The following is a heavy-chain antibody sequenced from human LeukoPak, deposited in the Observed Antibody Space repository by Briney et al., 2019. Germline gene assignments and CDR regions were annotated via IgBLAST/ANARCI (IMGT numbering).Heavy chain of an antibody. CDR3: ARVRYDYGDYWFLWFDP. Sequence: SETLSLTCAVSGGSISSYYWSWIRQPPGKGLEWIGYIYYSGSTNYNPSLKSRVTISVDTSKNQFSLKLSSVTAADTAVYYCARVRYDYGDYWFLWFDPWGQGTLVTVSS. D-gene: IGHD4-17*01. J-gene: IGHJ5*02. V-gene: IGHV4-59*01. CDR2: IYYSGST. CDR1: GGSISSYY.